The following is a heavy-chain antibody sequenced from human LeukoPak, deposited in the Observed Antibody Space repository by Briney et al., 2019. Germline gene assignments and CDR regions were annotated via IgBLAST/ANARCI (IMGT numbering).Heavy chain of an antibody. J-gene: IGHJ4*02. CDR1: GGTFSRYA. V-gene: IGHV1-69*13. D-gene: IGHD4-17*01. Sequence: GASVKVSCKASGGTFSRYAISWVRQAPGQGLEWVGGIIPMFDTASYTQKFQGRVTITADESTSTAYMELSSLRSEDTAVYYCARVTTVTPGYFDYWGQGTLVTVSS. CDR2: IIPMFDTA. CDR3: ARVTTVTPGYFDY.